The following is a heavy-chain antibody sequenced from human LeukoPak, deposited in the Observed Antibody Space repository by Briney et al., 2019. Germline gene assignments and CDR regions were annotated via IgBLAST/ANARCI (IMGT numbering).Heavy chain of an antibody. CDR3: AREGYCSGGTCSNWFDP. J-gene: IGHJ5*02. CDR1: GGSISSYY. D-gene: IGHD2-15*01. V-gene: IGHV4-59*01. CDR2: IFYSGST. Sequence: SETLSLTCTVSGGSISSYYWSWIRQPPGKGLEWTGYIFYSGSTNYNPSLKSRVTISVDTSKNQFSLKLYSVTAADTAVYYCAREGYCSGGTCSNWFDPWGQGTLVTVSS.